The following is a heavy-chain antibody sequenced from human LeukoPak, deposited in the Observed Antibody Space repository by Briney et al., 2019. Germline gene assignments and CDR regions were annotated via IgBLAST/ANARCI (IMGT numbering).Heavy chain of an antibody. Sequence: ASVKVSCKASGYTFTSYWMHWVRQAPGQGLEWMGWINPNSGGTNYAQNFQGRVTMTRDTSIGTAYMELSRLRVDDTAVYYCAKGGSAWDNPFDYWGQGTLVTVSS. CDR1: GYTFTSYW. D-gene: IGHD6-19*01. V-gene: IGHV1-2*02. CDR3: AKGGSAWDNPFDY. J-gene: IGHJ4*02. CDR2: INPNSGGT.